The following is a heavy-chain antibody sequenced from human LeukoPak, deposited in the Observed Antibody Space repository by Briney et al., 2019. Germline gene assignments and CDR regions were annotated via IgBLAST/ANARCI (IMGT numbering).Heavy chain of an antibody. CDR3: AKGSGHYYGSGKPLGYFDL. CDR1: GFTFSSYS. V-gene: IGHV3-21*04. J-gene: IGHJ2*01. Sequence: PGGSLRLSCAASGFTFSSYSMNWVRQAPGKGLEWVSSISSSSSYIYYADSVKGRFTISRDNSKSTLSLQMNSLRAEDTAVYYCAKGSGHYYGSGKPLGYFDLWGRGTLVTVSS. D-gene: IGHD3-10*01. CDR2: ISSSSSYI.